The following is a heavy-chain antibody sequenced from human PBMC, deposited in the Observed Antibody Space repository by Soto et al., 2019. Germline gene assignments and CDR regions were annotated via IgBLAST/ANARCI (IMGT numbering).Heavy chain of an antibody. CDR3: AKGVIDRGANA. J-gene: IGHJ5*02. V-gene: IGHV3-23*01. CDR1: GFNFRNFP. CDR2: ITSSGEQT. Sequence: ASLRLSCAASGFNFRNFPMTWVRQVPGQGLEYVSSITSSGEQTFYADSVKGRFSISRDNSKGILHLQMNSLRAEDTAIYHCAKGVIDRGANAWGQGTVVTVSS. D-gene: IGHD2-8*01.